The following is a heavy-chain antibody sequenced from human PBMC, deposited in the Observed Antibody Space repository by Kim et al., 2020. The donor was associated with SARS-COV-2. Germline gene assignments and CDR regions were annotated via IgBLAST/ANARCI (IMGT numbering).Heavy chain of an antibody. CDR2: IYNSGRT. V-gene: IGHV4-31*03. J-gene: IGHJ4*02. Sequence: SETLSLTCIVSGGSISSGGYFWTWIRQHPGKGLEWMGYIYNSGRTFYNPSLKSRVTISADTSKNQFSLKLTSMTAADTAVYFFARGELVRGVSWCFDFWGQGALVTVSS. CDR3: ARGELVRGVSWCFDF. CDR1: GGSISSGGYF. D-gene: IGHD3-10*01.